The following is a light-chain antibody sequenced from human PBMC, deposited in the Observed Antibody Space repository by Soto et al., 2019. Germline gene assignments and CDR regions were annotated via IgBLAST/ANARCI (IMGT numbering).Light chain of an antibody. CDR3: QQSYSNPFT. Sequence: DIQVTQSPSSLSASVGDRVTITCRASQSINSYLNWYQQKPGKAPKLLIHAASRLQSGVPTRFSGSGSGTHFTLTISSLQPEDFATYYCQQSYSNPFTFGGGTKVEIK. J-gene: IGKJ4*01. V-gene: IGKV1-39*01. CDR1: QSINSY. CDR2: AAS.